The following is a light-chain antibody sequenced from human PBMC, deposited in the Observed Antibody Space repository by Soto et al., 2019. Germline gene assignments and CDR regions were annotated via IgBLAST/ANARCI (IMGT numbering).Light chain of an antibody. V-gene: IGKV1-12*01. CDR2: AAS. CDR3: HQTDSFPIT. Sequence: DIQMTQSPSSVSASVGDRVTITCRASQFISRTYLAWYQQRPGKAPNLLIYAASTLQSGVPSRFSGSGSGTNFTLTITSLQPEDFATYYCHQTDSFPITFGQGTRLEIK. CDR1: QFISRTY. J-gene: IGKJ5*01.